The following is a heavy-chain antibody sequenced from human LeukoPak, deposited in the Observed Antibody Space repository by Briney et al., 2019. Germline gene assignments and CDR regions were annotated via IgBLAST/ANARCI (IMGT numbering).Heavy chain of an antibody. CDR3: ARDCEYSSSAGDDYYYYYMDV. CDR1: GFTFDDYW. V-gene: IGHV3-7*01. J-gene: IGHJ6*03. Sequence: GGSLRLSCGASGFTFDDYWMSWVRQAPGQGLEWVANINQDGSEKYYLDSAKGRFTISRDNARNSLYLQVNSLRAEDTAVYYCARDCEYSSSAGDDYYYYYMDVWGKGTTVTVSS. D-gene: IGHD6-6*01. CDR2: INQDGSEK.